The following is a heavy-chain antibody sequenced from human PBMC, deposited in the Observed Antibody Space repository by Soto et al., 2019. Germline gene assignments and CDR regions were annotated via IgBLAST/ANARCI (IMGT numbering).Heavy chain of an antibody. CDR1: GYSFTSYW. V-gene: IGHV5-10-1*01. CDR3: ARHGGYSSSWAPFDY. D-gene: IGHD6-13*01. Sequence: GESLKISCKGSGYSFTSYWIDWVRQMPGKGLEWMGRIDPSDSYTNYSPSFQGHVTISADKSISTAYLQWSSLKASDTAMYYCARHGGYSSSWAPFDYWGQGTLVTVSS. CDR2: IDPSDSYT. J-gene: IGHJ4*02.